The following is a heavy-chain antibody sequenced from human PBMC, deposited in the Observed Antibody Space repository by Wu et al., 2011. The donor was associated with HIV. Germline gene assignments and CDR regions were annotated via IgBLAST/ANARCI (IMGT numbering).Heavy chain of an antibody. J-gene: IGHJ4*02. V-gene: IGHV1-69*14. Sequence: QVQLVQSGAEVKKPGSSVKVSCKASGDTFSSFAISWVRQAPGQGLEWMGGIIPIFDTANYAQKFQGRVTITADKSTTTAYMELSSLRSEDTAVYYCARDFGGDEDSWGGQGTSVTVSS. CDR3: ARDFGGDEDSW. CDR2: IIPIFDTA. CDR1: GDTFSSFA. D-gene: IGHD2-21*01.